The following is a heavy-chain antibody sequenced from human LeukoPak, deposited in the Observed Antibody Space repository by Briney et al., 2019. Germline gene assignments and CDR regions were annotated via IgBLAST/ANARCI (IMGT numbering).Heavy chain of an antibody. Sequence: GGSLRLSCAASRFTFSSYGMHWVRQAPGKGLEWVAVISYDGSNKYYADSVKGRFTISRGNSKNTLYLQMNSLRGEDTAVYYCAKAVGATQRGYFDYWGQGTLVTVSS. D-gene: IGHD1-26*01. V-gene: IGHV3-30*18. CDR1: RFTFSSYG. CDR2: ISYDGSNK. CDR3: AKAVGATQRGYFDY. J-gene: IGHJ4*02.